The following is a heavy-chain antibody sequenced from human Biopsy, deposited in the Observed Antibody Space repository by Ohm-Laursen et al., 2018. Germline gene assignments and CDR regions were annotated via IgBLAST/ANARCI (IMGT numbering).Heavy chain of an antibody. CDR3: ARDLPSSYYYVMDV. Sequence: GTLSLTCTVSGASITNYYWSWIRQPAGKGLEWIGHTYKGGNTNHNPSLKSRVSMSVDTSKNQLSLTLRSVTAADTAVYYCARDLPSSYYYVMDVWGQGTTVTVSS. V-gene: IGHV4-4*07. CDR1: GASITNYY. CDR2: TYKGGNT. J-gene: IGHJ6*02.